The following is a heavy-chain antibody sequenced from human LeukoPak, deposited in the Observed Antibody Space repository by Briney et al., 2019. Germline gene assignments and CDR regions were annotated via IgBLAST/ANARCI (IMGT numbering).Heavy chain of an antibody. V-gene: IGHV4-30-4*01. CDR1: GGSISSYY. CDR2: IYYSGST. D-gene: IGHD2-2*01. J-gene: IGHJ3*01. Sequence: PSETLSLTCTVSGGSISSYYWSWIRQPPGKGLEWIGYIYYSGSTYYNPSLKSRVTISVDTSKNQFSLKLSSVTAADTAVYYCARDYEDGRSTHWGQGTMVTVSS. CDR3: ARDYEDGRSTH.